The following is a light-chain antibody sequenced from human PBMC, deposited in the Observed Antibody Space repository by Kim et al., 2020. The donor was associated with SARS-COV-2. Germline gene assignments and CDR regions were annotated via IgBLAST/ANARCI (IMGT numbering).Light chain of an antibody. J-gene: IGKJ2*01. CDR3: QQYNSNPYT. CDR1: QSVSSW. Sequence: DIQMTQSPSTLSASVGDRVTVTCRASQSVSSWLAWYQQKPGKAPKLLIYKASSLESAVPSRFSGSGSGTEFTLTISSLQPDVFATYYCQQYNSNPYTFGQGTKVDIK. CDR2: KAS. V-gene: IGKV1-5*03.